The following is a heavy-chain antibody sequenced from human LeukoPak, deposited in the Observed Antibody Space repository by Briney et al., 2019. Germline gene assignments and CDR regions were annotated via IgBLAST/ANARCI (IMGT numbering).Heavy chain of an antibody. J-gene: IGHJ4*02. V-gene: IGHV1-69*04. Sequence: SVKVSCKASGGTFSSYAISWVRQAPGQGLEWMGRIIPILGIANYAQKFQGRVTITADKSTSTAYMELSSLRSEDTAVYYCARQGYGSGSYYPLGYWGQGTLVTVSS. CDR2: IIPILGIA. CDR1: GGTFSSYA. D-gene: IGHD3-10*01. CDR3: ARQGYGSGSYYPLGY.